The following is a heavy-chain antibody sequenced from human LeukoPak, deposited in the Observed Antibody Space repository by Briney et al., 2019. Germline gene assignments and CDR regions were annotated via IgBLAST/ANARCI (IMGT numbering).Heavy chain of an antibody. CDR3: ARGPWIQLWPYFDY. J-gene: IGHJ4*02. D-gene: IGHD5-18*01. V-gene: IGHV4-59*01. CDR1: GGSISDYY. CDR2: IYYSGTT. Sequence: SETLSLTCTVSGGSISDYYWSWNRQPPGKGLEWIGYIYYSGTTNHNPSLKSRVAISLDTSKSQFSLKLSSVTAADTAVYYCARGPWIQLWPYFDYWGQGTLVTVSS.